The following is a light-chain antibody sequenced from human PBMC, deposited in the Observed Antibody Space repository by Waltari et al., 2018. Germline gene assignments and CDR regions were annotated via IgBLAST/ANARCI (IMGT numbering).Light chain of an antibody. V-gene: IGKV3-20*01. Sequence: EIVLTQSPGTLSLSPGERATLPCRASQSVSSSHLAWYQQKPGQAPRLLIYGASSRATGIPDRFSGSGSGTDFTLTISRLEPEDFAVYYCQQYGSSPPTFGQGTKVEIK. CDR2: GAS. CDR3: QQYGSSPPT. CDR1: QSVSSSH. J-gene: IGKJ1*01.